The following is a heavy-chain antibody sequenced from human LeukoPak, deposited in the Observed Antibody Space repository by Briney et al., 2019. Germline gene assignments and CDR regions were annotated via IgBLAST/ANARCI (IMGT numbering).Heavy chain of an antibody. Sequence: GGSLRLSRAAPGFTFSSYGMHWVRQAPGKGLEWVAFIRYDGSNKYYADSVKGRFTISRDNSKNTLYLQMNSLRPEDTAVYYCASSNEFYYDTSTYVDYWGQGTLVTVSS. V-gene: IGHV3-30*02. CDR1: GFTFSSYG. J-gene: IGHJ4*02. CDR2: IRYDGSNK. CDR3: ASSNEFYYDTSTYVDY. D-gene: IGHD3-22*01.